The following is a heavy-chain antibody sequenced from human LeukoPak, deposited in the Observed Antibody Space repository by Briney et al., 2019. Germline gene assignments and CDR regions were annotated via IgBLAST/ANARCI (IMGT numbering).Heavy chain of an antibody. D-gene: IGHD6-13*01. CDR2: ISYDGSNK. V-gene: IGHV3-30-3*01. CDR3: ARDDTGYSSSWYDYYGMDV. CDR1: GFTFSSYA. Sequence: PGGSLRLSCAASGFTFSSYAMHWVRQAPGKGLEWVAVISYDGSNKYYADSVKGRFTISRDNSKNTLYLQMNSLRAEDTAVYYCARDDTGYSSSWYDYYGMDVWGQGTTVTVSS. J-gene: IGHJ6*02.